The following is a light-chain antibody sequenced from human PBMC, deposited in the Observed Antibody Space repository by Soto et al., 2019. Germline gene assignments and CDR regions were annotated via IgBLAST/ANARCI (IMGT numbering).Light chain of an antibody. V-gene: IGKV3-15*01. CDR3: QQYNNWPYT. Sequence: EMVMTQSPATLSVSPGERATLSCRASQSVSSNLAWYQQKPGQAPRLLIYGASTRATGIPARFGGSGSGTEFTLTISSLQSEDFAAYYCQQYNNWPYTFGQETKLEIK. CDR1: QSVSSN. CDR2: GAS. J-gene: IGKJ2*01.